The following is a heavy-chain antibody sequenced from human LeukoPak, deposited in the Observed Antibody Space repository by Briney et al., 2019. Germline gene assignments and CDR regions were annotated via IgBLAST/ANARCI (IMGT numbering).Heavy chain of an antibody. Sequence: RASETLSLTCTVSGGSISSYYWSWIRQPPGKGLEWIGYIYYSGSTNYNPSPKSRVTISVDTSKNQFSLKLSSVTAADTAVYYCARVMDFWSGTNWFDPWGQGTLVTVSS. CDR2: IYYSGST. J-gene: IGHJ5*02. CDR1: GGSISSYY. V-gene: IGHV4-59*01. CDR3: ARVMDFWSGTNWFDP. D-gene: IGHD3-3*01.